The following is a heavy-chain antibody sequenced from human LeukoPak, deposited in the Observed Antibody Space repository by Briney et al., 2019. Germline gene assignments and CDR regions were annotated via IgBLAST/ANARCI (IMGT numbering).Heavy chain of an antibody. CDR2: IIPIFGTA. CDR1: GGTFSSYA. Sequence: ASVKVSCKASGGTFSSYAISRVRQAPGQGLEWMGGIIPIFGTANYAQKFQGRVTITADESTSTAYMELSSLRSEDTAVYYCARTPPEWPMSWFDPWGQGTLVTVSS. V-gene: IGHV1-69*13. CDR3: ARTPPEWPMSWFDP. J-gene: IGHJ5*02. D-gene: IGHD3-3*01.